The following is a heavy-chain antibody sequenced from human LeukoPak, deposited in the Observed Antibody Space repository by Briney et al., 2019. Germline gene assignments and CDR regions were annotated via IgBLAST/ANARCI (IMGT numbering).Heavy chain of an antibody. J-gene: IGHJ4*02. CDR2: ISWKSGII. Sequence: GRSLRLSCAASGFNFGDFAMHWVRQAPGKGLEWVSVISWKSGIIGYADSVKGRFTISRDDAKNSLYLQMNSLRSEDTAVYYCARVRTYYYDSSGYTYFDYWGQGTLVTVSS. D-gene: IGHD3-22*01. CDR1: GFNFGDFA. V-gene: IGHV3-9*01. CDR3: ARVRTYYYDSSGYTYFDY.